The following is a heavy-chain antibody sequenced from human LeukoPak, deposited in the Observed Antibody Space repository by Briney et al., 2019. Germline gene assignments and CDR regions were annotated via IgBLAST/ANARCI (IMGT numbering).Heavy chain of an antibody. V-gene: IGHV1-46*01. Sequence: GASVKVSCKASGYTFTSYHMHWVRHAPGQGLEWMGIINPSGGSTSYAQKFQGRVTMTRDTSTSTVYMELSSLRSEDTAVYYCARDRMAQYYFDYWGQGTLVTVSS. J-gene: IGHJ4*02. CDR1: GYTFTSYH. CDR3: ARDRMAQYYFDY. CDR2: INPSGGST. D-gene: IGHD5-24*01.